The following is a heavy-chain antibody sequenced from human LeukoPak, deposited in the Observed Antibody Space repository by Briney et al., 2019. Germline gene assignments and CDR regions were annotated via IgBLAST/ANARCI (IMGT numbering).Heavy chain of an antibody. CDR3: ARSGTASRSDYYYYYMDV. D-gene: IGHD3-10*01. J-gene: IGHJ6*03. CDR2: IKQDGSET. CDR1: GFTFNTYW. V-gene: IGHV3-7*01. Sequence: GGSLRLSCAASGFTFNTYWMSWVRQAPGKGLEWVAHIKQDGSETYYVESVKGRFTVSRDNAKNSLYLQMSSLRAEDTAVYYCARSGTASRSDYYYYYMDVWGKGTTVTVSS.